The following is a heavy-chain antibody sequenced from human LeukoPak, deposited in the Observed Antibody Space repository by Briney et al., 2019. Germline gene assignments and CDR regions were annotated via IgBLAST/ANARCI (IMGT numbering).Heavy chain of an antibody. V-gene: IGHV3-33*01. J-gene: IGHJ4*02. CDR2: IWSDGSNK. Sequence: PARFLRLSCTGSGFIFSSYGMHWLRQAPGKGLEGVAVIWSDGSNKDYVGSVKGRFTISRDDSKNTLYLQMNSLRVEDTAVYYCARSGGGTYFDYWGQGTLVTVSS. CDR1: GFIFSSYG. CDR3: ARSGGGTYFDY. D-gene: IGHD2-15*01.